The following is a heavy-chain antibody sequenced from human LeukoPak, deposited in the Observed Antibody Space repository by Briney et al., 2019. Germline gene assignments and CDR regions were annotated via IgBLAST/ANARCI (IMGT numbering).Heavy chain of an antibody. CDR3: ARDDPGIGIDY. D-gene: IGHD1-26*01. Sequence: GGSLRLSCAASGFSFSSYWMHWVRQAPGKGLVWVSHINSDGGSTTYADSVKGRFTISRDNAKSTLYLQMNRLRAEDTAVYYCARDDPGIGIDYWGQGTLVTVSS. V-gene: IGHV3-74*01. CDR1: GFSFSSYW. CDR2: INSDGGST. J-gene: IGHJ4*02.